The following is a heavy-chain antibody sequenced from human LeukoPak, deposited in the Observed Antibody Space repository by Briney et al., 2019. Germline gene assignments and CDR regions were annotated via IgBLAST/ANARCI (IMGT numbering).Heavy chain of an antibody. CDR1: GFTFSSYA. V-gene: IGHV3-23*01. CDR2: ISGSGGST. CDR3: AKDKVDIVATNYFDY. D-gene: IGHD5-12*01. Sequence: GGSLRLSCAASGFTFSSYAMSWVRQAQGKGLEWVSAISGSGGSTYYADSVKGRFTISRDNSKNTLYLQMNSLRAEDTAVYYCAKDKVDIVATNYFDYWGQGTLVTVSS. J-gene: IGHJ4*02.